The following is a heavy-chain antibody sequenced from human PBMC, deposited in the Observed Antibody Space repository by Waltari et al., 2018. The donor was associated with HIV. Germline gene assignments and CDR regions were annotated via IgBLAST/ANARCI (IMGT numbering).Heavy chain of an antibody. CDR1: NGSVNNDLYY. J-gene: IGHJ1*01. V-gene: IGHV4-61*01. Sequence: QVHLQESGPGLVKSSKTLSLTCTVSNGSVNNDLYYWTWIRQAPGRGLEWIGYVYYSGSTNYKPSLKSRVSISIDTSKNQFFLRVTSLTSADTAVYFCARGLGPRMAVQYFFDMWGQGTVVTV. CDR3: ARGLGPRMAVQYFFDM. D-gene: IGHD3-9*01. CDR2: VYYSGST.